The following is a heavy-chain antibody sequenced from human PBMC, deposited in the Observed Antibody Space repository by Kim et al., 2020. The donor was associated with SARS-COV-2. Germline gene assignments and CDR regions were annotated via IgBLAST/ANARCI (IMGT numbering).Heavy chain of an antibody. CDR3: LGALDI. CDR2: IKGKTDGGTT. V-gene: IGHV3-15*01. Sequence: GGSLRLSCAASGFTFSNAWMRWVRQAPGKGLEWIGRIKGKTDGGTTDYAAPVIGRFTITRDDSENTLYLQMNSLKTEDTAVYYCLGALDIWGQGTMVTVSS. CDR1: GFTFSNAW. J-gene: IGHJ3*02.